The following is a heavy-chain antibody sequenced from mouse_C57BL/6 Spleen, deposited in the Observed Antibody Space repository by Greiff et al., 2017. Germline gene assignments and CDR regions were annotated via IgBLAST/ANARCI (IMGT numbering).Heavy chain of an antibody. Sequence: QVQLKQSGAELVRPGTSVKVSCKASGYAFTNYLIEWVKQRPGQGLEWIGVINPGSGGTKYNEKFKGKATLTADKSSSTAYMQLSSLTSEDSAVYFCARAYYGSSYFDYWGQGTTRTVSS. CDR2: INPGSGGT. V-gene: IGHV1-54*01. CDR3: ARAYYGSSYFDY. CDR1: GYAFTNYL. D-gene: IGHD1-1*01. J-gene: IGHJ2*01.